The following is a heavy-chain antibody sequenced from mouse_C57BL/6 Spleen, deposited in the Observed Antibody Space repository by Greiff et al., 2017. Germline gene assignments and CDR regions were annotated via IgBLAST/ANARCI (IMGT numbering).Heavy chain of an antibody. CDR2: IHPNSGST. Sequence: QVQLQQSGAELVKPGASVKLSCKASGYTFTSYWMHWVKQRPGQGLEWIGMIHPNSGSTNYNEKFKSKATLTVYKSSSTAYMQLSSLTSEDSAVYYCALLSYAMDYWGQGTSVTVSS. CDR1: GYTFTSYW. D-gene: IGHD1-1*02. V-gene: IGHV1-64*01. CDR3: ALLSYAMDY. J-gene: IGHJ4*01.